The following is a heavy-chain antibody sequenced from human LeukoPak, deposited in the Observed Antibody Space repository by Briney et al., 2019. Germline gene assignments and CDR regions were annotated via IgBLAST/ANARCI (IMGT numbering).Heavy chain of an antibody. CDR1: GGSISSSSYH. CDR2: IYYSGST. V-gene: IGHV4-39*07. D-gene: IGHD5-18*01. J-gene: IGHJ5*02. CDR3: AREVGYSYASWFDP. Sequence: SETLSLTCTVSGGSISSSSYHWGWIRQPPGKGLEWIGSIYYSGSTYYNPSLKSRVTISVDTSKNQFSLKLSSVTAADTAVYYCAREVGYSYASWFDPWGQGTLVTVSS.